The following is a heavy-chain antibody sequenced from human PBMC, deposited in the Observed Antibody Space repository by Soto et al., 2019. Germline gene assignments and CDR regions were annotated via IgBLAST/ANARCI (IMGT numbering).Heavy chain of an antibody. J-gene: IGHJ4*02. D-gene: IGHD2-15*01. V-gene: IGHV3-7*01. CDR1: GFTFSSYL. CDR3: AREGVVVAADY. Sequence: PGGSLRLSCAASGFTFSSYLMSWVRQAPGKGLEWVANIKQDGSEKYYVDSVKGRFTISRDNAKNSLYLQMNSLRAEDTAVYYCAREGVVVAADYWGQGTLVTVSS. CDR2: IKQDGSEK.